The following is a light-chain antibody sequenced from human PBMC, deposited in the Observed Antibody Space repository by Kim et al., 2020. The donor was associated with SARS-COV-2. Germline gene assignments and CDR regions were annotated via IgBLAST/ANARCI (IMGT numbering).Light chain of an antibody. J-gene: IGKJ1*01. V-gene: IGKV3-20*01. CDR2: GAS. Sequence: YPGERATHSCRASQSVGNTYLAWYQQKTGQPPRLLIYGASTRATGIPDRFSGSGSGTDFILTISGLEPEDFAVYYCQQYGTSPRTFGQGTKVDIK. CDR1: QSVGNTY. CDR3: QQYGTSPRT.